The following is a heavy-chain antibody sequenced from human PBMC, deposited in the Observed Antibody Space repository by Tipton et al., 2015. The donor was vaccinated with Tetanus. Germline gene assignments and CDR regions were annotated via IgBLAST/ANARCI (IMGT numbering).Heavy chain of an antibody. CDR1: GGSVRSGDYS. Sequence: LRLSCTVSGGSVRSGDYSWNWIRQPPGKGLEWLAYVSYSGRTNSNYSLKSRITISQDTSKNQFSLRLTSVTAADTAVYYCAILPKHWLAPRGAPWGQGILVTVSS. D-gene: IGHD6-19*01. CDR2: VSYSGRT. CDR3: AILPKHWLAPRGAP. J-gene: IGHJ5*02. V-gene: IGHV4-61*08.